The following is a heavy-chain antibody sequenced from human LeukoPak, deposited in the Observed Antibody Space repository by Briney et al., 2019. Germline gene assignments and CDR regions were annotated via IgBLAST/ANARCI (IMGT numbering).Heavy chain of an antibody. Sequence: GRSLRLSCAASGFIFSSYGMHWVRQAPGKGLEWVAVIWFDGSKKYYADSVKGRFTISRDNAKNSLYLQMNSLRAEDTAVYYCAYLIAAAGVDYWGQGTLVTVSS. CDR3: AYLIAAAGVDY. D-gene: IGHD6-13*01. V-gene: IGHV3-33*03. J-gene: IGHJ4*02. CDR2: IWFDGSKK. CDR1: GFIFSSYG.